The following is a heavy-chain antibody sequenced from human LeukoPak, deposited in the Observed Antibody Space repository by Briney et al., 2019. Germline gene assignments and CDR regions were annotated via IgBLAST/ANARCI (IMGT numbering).Heavy chain of an antibody. CDR3: ASVVGELSNDY. D-gene: IGHD2-15*01. J-gene: IGHJ4*02. CDR2: ISSSSSYI. V-gene: IGHV3-21*04. Sequence: AGGSLRLSCAASGFTFSSYSMNWVRQAPGKGLEWVSSISSSSSYIYYADSVKGRFTISRDNSKNTLYLQMNSLRSEDTAVYYCASVVGELSNDYWGQGTLVTVSS. CDR1: GFTFSSYS.